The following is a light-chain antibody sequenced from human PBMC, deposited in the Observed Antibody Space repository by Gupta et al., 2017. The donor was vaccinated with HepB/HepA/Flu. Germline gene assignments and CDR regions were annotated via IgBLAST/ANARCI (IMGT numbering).Light chain of an antibody. Sequence: IQMTQSPASLSASVGDRVTIPCRASQNISNYLNWYQQKPGKAPKVLIYAASSVQSGVPSRFSGSGSGTHFTLTISKRQPEDFATYYCQQSDSIPLTFGHGNKVD. CDR1: QNISNY. V-gene: IGKV1-39*01. CDR2: AAS. J-gene: IGKJ3*01. CDR3: QQSDSIPLT.